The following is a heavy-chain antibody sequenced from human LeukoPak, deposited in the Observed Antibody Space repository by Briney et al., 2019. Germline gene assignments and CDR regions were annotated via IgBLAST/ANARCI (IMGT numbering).Heavy chain of an antibody. D-gene: IGHD3-16*01. J-gene: IGHJ4*02. CDR1: GFALTTRGVA. Sequence: ESGPALVKPTQTLTLSCTFAGFALTTRGVAVGWIRQPPGKSLEWLSLVYWDGGERYSPSLRSRLTITKDTSKNQVVLILINTAPLDAATYYCAHRPPHIATTTAGESPVVFDYWGPGAVVTVSS. CDR2: VYWDGGE. V-gene: IGHV2-5*02. CDR3: AHRPPHIATTTAGESPVVFDY.